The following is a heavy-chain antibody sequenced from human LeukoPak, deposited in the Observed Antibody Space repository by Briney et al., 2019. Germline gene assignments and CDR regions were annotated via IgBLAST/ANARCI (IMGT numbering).Heavy chain of an antibody. V-gene: IGHV4-59*01. CDR2: IYYSRST. Sequence: SETLSLTCTVSGGSISSYYWSWIRQPPGEGLEWIGYIYYSRSTNYNPSCKSRVTISVDTSKNQFSLKLSSVTAADTAVYYCAREVTRSYLDNWGQGTLVTVSS. CDR1: GGSISSYY. CDR3: AREVTRSYLDN. D-gene: IGHD3-16*02. J-gene: IGHJ4*02.